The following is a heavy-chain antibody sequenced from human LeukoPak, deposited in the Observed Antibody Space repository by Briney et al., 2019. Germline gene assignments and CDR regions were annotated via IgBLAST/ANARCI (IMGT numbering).Heavy chain of an antibody. J-gene: IGHJ4*02. CDR1: EFTFDNYA. D-gene: IGHD6-13*01. V-gene: IGHV3-23*01. CDR3: AKDIFRGSSWDY. CDR2: ISGSGGST. Sequence: GGSLRLSCAASEFTFDNYAMSWVRQAPGKGLEWVSAISGSGGSTYYADSVKGRFTISRDNSKNTLYLQMNSLRAEDTAVYYCAKDIFRGSSWDYWGQGTLVTVSS.